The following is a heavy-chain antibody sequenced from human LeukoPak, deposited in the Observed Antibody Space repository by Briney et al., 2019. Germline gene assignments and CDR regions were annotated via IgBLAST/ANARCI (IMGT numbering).Heavy chain of an antibody. CDR3: ARGGSNRDWTSRYYFDY. V-gene: IGHV6-1*01. CDR1: GDSVSSNSAA. J-gene: IGHJ4*02. Sequence: SQTLSLTCAISGDSVSSNSAAWNWIRQSPSRGLEWLGRTYYRSKWYTDYAVSVKSRITINPDTSKNQFSLQLNSVTPEDTAVYYCARGGSNRDWTSRYYFDYWGQGALVTVSS. D-gene: IGHD2-21*01. CDR2: TYYRSKWYT.